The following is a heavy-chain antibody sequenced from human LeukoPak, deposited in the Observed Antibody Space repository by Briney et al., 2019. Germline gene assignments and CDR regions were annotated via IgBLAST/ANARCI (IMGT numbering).Heavy chain of an antibody. D-gene: IGHD6-13*01. CDR2: IIPIFGTA. CDR1: GGTFSSYA. CDR3: ARAMYSSSWQTQFDY. V-gene: IGHV1-69*13. Sequence: ASVKVSCKASGGTFSSYAISWVRQAPGQGLEWMGGIIPIFGTANYAQKFQGRVTITADESTSTAYMELSSLRSEDMAVYYCARAMYSSSWQTQFDYWGQGTLVTVSS. J-gene: IGHJ4*02.